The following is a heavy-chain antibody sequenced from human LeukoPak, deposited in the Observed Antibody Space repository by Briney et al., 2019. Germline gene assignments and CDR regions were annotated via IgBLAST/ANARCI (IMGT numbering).Heavy chain of an antibody. CDR1: GFDFSSNW. CDR3: AKDHYWSIDY. Sequence: GGSLRLSCAASGFDFSSNWMHWVRHAPGQGLVWVPRIKGDGISTNYADSVKGRFTISRDIAKNTLYLQMNSLRAEDTGVYYCAKDHYWSIDYWGRGTLVTVSS. V-gene: IGHV3-74*01. D-gene: IGHD3-3*01. CDR2: IKGDGIST. J-gene: IGHJ4*02.